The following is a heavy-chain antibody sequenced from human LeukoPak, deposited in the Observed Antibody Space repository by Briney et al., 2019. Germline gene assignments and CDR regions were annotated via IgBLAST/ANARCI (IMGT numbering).Heavy chain of an antibody. J-gene: IGHJ4*02. CDR2: ISSSSSYI. V-gene: IGHV3-21*01. CDR1: GFIFSTYG. D-gene: IGHD1-26*01. Sequence: GGSLRLSCAASGFIFSTYGMHWVRQAPGKGLEWVSSISSSSSYIYYADSVKGRFTISRDNAKNSLYLQMNSLRAEDTAVYYCARDRFWEPPDYWGQGTLVTVSS. CDR3: ARDRFWEPPDY.